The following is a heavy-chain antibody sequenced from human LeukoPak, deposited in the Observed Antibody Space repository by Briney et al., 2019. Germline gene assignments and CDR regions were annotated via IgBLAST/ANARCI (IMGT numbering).Heavy chain of an antibody. D-gene: IGHD2-21*01. J-gene: IGHJ4*02. V-gene: IGHV4-59*08. CDR3: ARIGSFVGDPADY. CDR1: GGSISSYY. Sequence: SETLSLTCTVSGGSISSYYWSWIRQPPGKGLEWIGYIYYSGSTNYNPSLKSRVTISVDTSKNQFSLKLSPVTAADTAVYYCARIGSFVGDPADYWGQGTLVTVSS. CDR2: IYYSGST.